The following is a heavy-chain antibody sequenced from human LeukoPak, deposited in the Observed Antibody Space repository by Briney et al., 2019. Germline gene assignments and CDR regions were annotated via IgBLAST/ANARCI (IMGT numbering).Heavy chain of an antibody. CDR3: AATGYYPNWFDP. D-gene: IGHD3-9*01. J-gene: IGHJ5*02. CDR1: GGTFSSYA. CDR2: IIPIFGTA. V-gene: IGHV1-69*13. Sequence: SVKVSCKASGGTFSSYAISWVRQAPGQGLEWMGGIIPIFGTANYAQKFQGRVTITADESTSTAYMELSSLRSEDTAVYYCAATGYYPNWFDPWGQGTLVTVSP.